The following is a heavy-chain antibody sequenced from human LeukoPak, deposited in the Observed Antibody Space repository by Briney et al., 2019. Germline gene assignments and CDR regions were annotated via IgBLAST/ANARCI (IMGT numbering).Heavy chain of an antibody. CDR2: ISSSSSYT. V-gene: IGHV3-11*05. Sequence: GGSLRLSCAASGFTFSDYYMSWIRQAPGKGLEWVSYISSSSSYTNSADSVKGRFTISRDNAKNSLYLQMNSLRAEDTAVYYCARATCSGGSCYQGYYGMDVWGQGTTVTVSS. D-gene: IGHD2-15*01. CDR3: ARATCSGGSCYQGYYGMDV. J-gene: IGHJ6*02. CDR1: GFTFSDYY.